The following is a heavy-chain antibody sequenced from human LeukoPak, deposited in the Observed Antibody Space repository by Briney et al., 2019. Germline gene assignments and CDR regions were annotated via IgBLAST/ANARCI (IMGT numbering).Heavy chain of an antibody. J-gene: IGHJ5*02. Sequence: GESLKISCKGSGYSFTSYWIGWVRQMPGKGPEWMGIIYSGDSDTRYSPSFQGQVTISADKSISAAYLQWDSLKASDTAMYYCARTSPQVWFDPWGQGTLVIVSS. CDR2: IYSGDSDT. V-gene: IGHV5-51*01. CDR3: ARTSPQVWFDP. CDR1: GYSFTSYW.